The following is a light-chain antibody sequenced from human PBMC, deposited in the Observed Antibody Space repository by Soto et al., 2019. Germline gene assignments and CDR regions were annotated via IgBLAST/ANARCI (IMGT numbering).Light chain of an antibody. Sequence: EIVMTQSPSTLSVSPGERATLSCRASQSVSSNLAWYQQKPGQAPSLRIYGASTRATGIPARFSGSGSGTEFTLTISSLQSEDFAVYYCQQYNNWPPITFGHGTRLEIK. CDR1: QSVSSN. V-gene: IGKV3D-15*01. J-gene: IGKJ5*01. CDR3: QQYNNWPPIT. CDR2: GAS.